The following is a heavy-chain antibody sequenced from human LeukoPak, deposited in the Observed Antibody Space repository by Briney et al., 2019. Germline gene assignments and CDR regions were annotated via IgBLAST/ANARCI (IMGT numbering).Heavy chain of an antibody. J-gene: IGHJ3*02. CDR3: ASQRISLGELFAFDI. CDR2: VYPGDSDT. D-gene: IGHD3-16*01. V-gene: IGHV5-51*01. CDR1: GDSFNSNW. Sequence: GESLKISCKGSGDSFNSNWIGWVRQMPGQGLEWMGIVYPGDSDTRYSPPFEGQGTISADESTSPAYLQWSALKASDTAIYYCASQRISLGELFAFDIWGQGTMVAVSS.